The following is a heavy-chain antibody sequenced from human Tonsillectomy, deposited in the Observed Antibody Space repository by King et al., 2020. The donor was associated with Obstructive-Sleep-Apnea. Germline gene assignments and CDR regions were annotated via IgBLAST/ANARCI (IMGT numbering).Heavy chain of an antibody. Sequence: QLQESGPGLVKPSETLSLTCTVSGGSISSYYWSWIRQPPGKGLEWIGYIYYSGSTNYNPSLKSRVTISVDTSKNQFSLKLSSVTAADTAVYYCARSDPITMVRGVTNNWFDPWGQGTLVTVSS. V-gene: IGHV4-59*01. D-gene: IGHD3-10*01. CDR2: IYYSGST. J-gene: IGHJ5*02. CDR1: GGSISSYY. CDR3: ARSDPITMVRGVTNNWFDP.